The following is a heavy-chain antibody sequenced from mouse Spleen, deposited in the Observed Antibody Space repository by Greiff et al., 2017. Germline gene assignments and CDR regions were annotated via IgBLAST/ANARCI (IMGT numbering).Heavy chain of an antibody. D-gene: IGHD3-1*01. CDR3: ARDAAARATFAMDY. Sequence: DVMLVESGGGLVQPGGSLRLSCETSGFTFSDFYMEWVRQPPGKRLEWIAASRNKANDYTTEYSASVKGRFIVSRDTSQSILYLQMNALRAEDTAIYYCARDAAARATFAMDYWGQGTSVTVSS. CDR1: GFTFSDFY. V-gene: IGHV7-1*02. CDR2: SRNKANDYTT. J-gene: IGHJ4*01.